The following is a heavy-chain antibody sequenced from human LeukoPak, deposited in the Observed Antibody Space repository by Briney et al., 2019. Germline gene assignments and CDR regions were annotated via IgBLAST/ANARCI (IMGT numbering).Heavy chain of an antibody. CDR3: ARVAPSGRSCDY. Sequence: GGSLRLSCAASGFTLSTYWMSWVRQAPGKGLEWVANIKQDGSEKYYVDSVKGRFTISRNNAKNSLYLQMNSLRAEDTAVYYCARVAPSGRSCDYWGQGTLVTVSS. CDR2: IKQDGSEK. D-gene: IGHD3-10*01. CDR1: GFTLSTYW. J-gene: IGHJ4*02. V-gene: IGHV3-7*01.